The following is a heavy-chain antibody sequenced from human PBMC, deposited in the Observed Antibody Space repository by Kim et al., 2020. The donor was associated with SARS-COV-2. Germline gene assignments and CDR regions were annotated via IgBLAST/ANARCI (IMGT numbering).Heavy chain of an antibody. Sequence: SETLSLTCAVYGGSFSGYYWSWIRQPPGKGLEWIGEINHSGSTNYNPSLKSRVTISVDTSKNQFSLKLSSVTAADTAVYYCAREEFLFVNYYGMDVWGQGTTVTVSS. D-gene: IGHD3-10*01. CDR3: AREEFLFVNYYGMDV. J-gene: IGHJ6*02. CDR2: INHSGST. V-gene: IGHV4-34*01. CDR1: GGSFSGYY.